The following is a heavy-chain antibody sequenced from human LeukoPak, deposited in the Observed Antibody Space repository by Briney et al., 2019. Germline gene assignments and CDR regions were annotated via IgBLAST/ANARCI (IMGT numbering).Heavy chain of an antibody. CDR3: ARGEAVAVDY. Sequence: GASVKVSCKASGGTFSSYAISWARQAPGQGLEWMGGIIPIFGTANYAQKFQGRVTMTRNTSISTAYMELSSLRSEDTAVYYCARGEAVAVDYWGQGTLVTVSS. CDR1: GGTFSSYA. CDR2: IIPIFGTA. D-gene: IGHD6-19*01. V-gene: IGHV1-69*05. J-gene: IGHJ4*02.